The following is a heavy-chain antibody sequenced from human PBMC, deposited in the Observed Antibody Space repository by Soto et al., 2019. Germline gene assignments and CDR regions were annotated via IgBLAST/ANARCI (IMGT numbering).Heavy chain of an antibody. J-gene: IGHJ6*04. V-gene: IGHV4-4*02. D-gene: IGHD2-15*01. Sequence: PSETLSFTCTLSVGSVRAPYWWIWVRHSPDKGLDWIAEVHISGHSNYNPSLRSRVSVSIDSSKNQFYLNLNSVTAPDPAIYYCARGPQGCYAHSCYFETWGNGTKVTVSS. CDR1: VGSVRAPYW. CDR2: VHISGHS. CDR3: ARGPQGCYAHSCYFET.